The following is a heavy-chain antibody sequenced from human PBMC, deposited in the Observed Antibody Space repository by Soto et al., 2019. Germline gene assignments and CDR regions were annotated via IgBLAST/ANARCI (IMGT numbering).Heavy chain of an antibody. V-gene: IGHV1-46*01. CDR2: ITPSDGSR. Sequence: QVQLVQSGAEVQKPGASVKLSCKASGYTFTNHYVHWVRPAPGQGLEWVGIITPSDGSRNYAQKFQARGTMTRDTSTSTVYLELSGLMSDDTAVYYCARESVVTSNFDYWGQGTLVTVSS. D-gene: IGHD2-15*01. CDR1: GYTFTNHY. J-gene: IGHJ4*02. CDR3: ARESVVTSNFDY.